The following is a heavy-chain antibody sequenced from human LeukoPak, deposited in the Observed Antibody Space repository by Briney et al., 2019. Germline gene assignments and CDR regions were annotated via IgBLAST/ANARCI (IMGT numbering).Heavy chain of an antibody. V-gene: IGHV3-66*02. CDR2: IYSGGST. Sequence: GGSLRLSCAVSGLTVSSKYMNWVRQAPGKGLEWVSVIYSGGSTYYADSVKGRFTISRDNSKNTLYLQMNSLRAEDTAVYYCASQGVVPAAAEGYWGQGTLVTVSS. CDR1: GLTVSSKY. J-gene: IGHJ4*02. CDR3: ASQGVVPAAAEGY. D-gene: IGHD2-2*01.